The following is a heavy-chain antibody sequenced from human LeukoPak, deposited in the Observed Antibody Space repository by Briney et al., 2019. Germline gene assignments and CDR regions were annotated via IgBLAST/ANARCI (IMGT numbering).Heavy chain of an antibody. D-gene: IGHD1-26*01. CDR3: TRRWREGFDY. Sequence: GGSLRLSCAASGFTFSSSAMHWVRQASGKGLEWVGRIRRKANSYATAHAASVKGRITISRDDSKNTAYLQMNSLKTEDTAVYYCTRRWREGFDYWGQGTLVTVSS. V-gene: IGHV3-73*01. CDR2: IRRKANSYAT. CDR1: GFTFSSSA. J-gene: IGHJ4*02.